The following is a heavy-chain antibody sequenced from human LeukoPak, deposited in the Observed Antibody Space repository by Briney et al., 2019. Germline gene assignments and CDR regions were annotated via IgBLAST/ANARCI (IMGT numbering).Heavy chain of an antibody. J-gene: IGHJ4*02. CDR3: VGYCSVGSCYPFDN. CDR2: IYYSGSIISYCGYT. V-gene: IGHV4-39*01. D-gene: IGHD2-15*01. Sequence: SETLSLTCTVSGGSISSSTYYWGRIRQARGKGLEWIVSIYYSGSIISYCGYTNYNPSLNSRVTISADTSNNEFSLKLSSVTAADTAVYFCVGYCSVGSCYPFDNWGRGTLVTVSS. CDR1: GGSISSSTYY.